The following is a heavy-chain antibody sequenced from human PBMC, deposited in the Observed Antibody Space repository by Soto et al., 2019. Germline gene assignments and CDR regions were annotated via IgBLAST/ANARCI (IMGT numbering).Heavy chain of an antibody. CDR2: IYWSGDE. D-gene: IGHD6-6*01. CDR1: GFSLSTRGVG. Sequence: SGPTRVNPTHTLTLTGALAGFSLSTRGVGVGWIRQSPGKALEWLALIYWSGDEHYRPSLKSRLSITKDTSKNHVVLIMTDMDPVDTATYYCARGLATLPVFAFDIWGQGTMVTVSS. V-gene: IGHV2-5*01. CDR3: ARGLATLPVFAFDI. J-gene: IGHJ3*02.